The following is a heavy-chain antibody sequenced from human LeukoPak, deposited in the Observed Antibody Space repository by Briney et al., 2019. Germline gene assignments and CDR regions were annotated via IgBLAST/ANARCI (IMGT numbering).Heavy chain of an antibody. CDR3: ARHDGLRNVGY. V-gene: IGHV5-51*01. CDR1: GYRFTTYW. D-gene: IGHD4-17*01. CDR2: IYCGDSDT. J-gene: IGHJ4*02. Sequence: GESLKISCQGSGYRFTTYWIGWVRQMPGKGLEWMGIIYCGDSDTRYNPSFQGQVTISADRSVSTAYLQWSSLKASDSAIYYCARHDGLRNVGYWGRGTQVTVSS.